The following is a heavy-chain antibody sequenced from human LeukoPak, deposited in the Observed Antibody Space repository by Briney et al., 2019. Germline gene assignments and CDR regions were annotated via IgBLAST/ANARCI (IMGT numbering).Heavy chain of an antibody. V-gene: IGHV3-23*01. D-gene: IGHD1-26*01. Sequence: TGGSLRLSCAASGFTFSSYAMSWVRQAPGKGLEWVSAISGSGGSTYYADSVKGRFTISRDNSKNTLYLQMNSLRAEDTALYYCARDWVIGGSSVFDYWGQGTLVTVSS. J-gene: IGHJ4*02. CDR2: ISGSGGST. CDR1: GFTFSSYA. CDR3: ARDWVIGGSSVFDY.